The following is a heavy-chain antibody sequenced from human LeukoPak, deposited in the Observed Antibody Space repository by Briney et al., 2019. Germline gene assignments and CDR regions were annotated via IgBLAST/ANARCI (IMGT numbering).Heavy chain of an antibody. D-gene: IGHD1-7*01. CDR3: VKTGITLSWFDP. Sequence: GGSLRLSCAASGFTFSNYAMSWVRQAPGKGLEWVSTISSDGGSTYYADSVKGRFTISRDNSKNMLYLQMNSLRAEDTAVYYCVKTGITLSWFDPWGQGTLVTVSS. V-gene: IGHV3-23*01. CDR2: ISSDGGST. CDR1: GFTFSNYA. J-gene: IGHJ5*02.